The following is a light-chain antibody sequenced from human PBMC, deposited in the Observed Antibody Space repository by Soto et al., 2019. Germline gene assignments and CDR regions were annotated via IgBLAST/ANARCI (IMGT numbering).Light chain of an antibody. CDR3: KSYAGSNTYV. CDR2: EVV. V-gene: IGLV2-8*01. J-gene: IGLJ1*01. Sequence: QSALTQPPSASGSPGQSVTISCTGTKNDIGVYDFVSWYQHHPGKAPRLIIYEVVQRPSGVPDRLSGSKSGNTASLTVSGLRAADEADYFCKSYAGSNTYVFGSGTKVTVL. CDR1: KNDIGVYDF.